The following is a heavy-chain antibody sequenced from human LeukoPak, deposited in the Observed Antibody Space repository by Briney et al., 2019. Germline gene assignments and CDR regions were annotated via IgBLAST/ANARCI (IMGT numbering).Heavy chain of an antibody. D-gene: IGHD3-16*02. J-gene: IGHJ6*02. V-gene: IGHV4-34*01. Sequence: SETLSLTCAVYGGSFSGYYWSWIRQPPGKGLEWIGEINHSGSTNYNPSLKSRVTISVDTSKNQFSLKLSPVTAADTAVYYCARAGMITFGGVIDYYYYGMDVWGQGTTVTVSS. CDR3: ARAGMITFGGVIDYYYYGMDV. CDR2: INHSGST. CDR1: GGSFSGYY.